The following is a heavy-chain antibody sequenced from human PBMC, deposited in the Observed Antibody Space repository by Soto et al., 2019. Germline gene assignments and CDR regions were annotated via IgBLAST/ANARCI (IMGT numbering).Heavy chain of an antibody. CDR2: IIPIFGTA. CDR1: GGTFSSYA. J-gene: IGHJ5*02. V-gene: IGHV1-69*13. D-gene: IGHD2-15*01. CDR3: ARDHCSGGSCYPGTIWWFDP. Sequence: ASVKVSCKASGGTFSSYAISWVRQAPGQGLEWMGGIIPIFGTANYAQKFQGRVTITADESTSTAYMELSSLRSEDTAVYYCARDHCSGGSCYPGTIWWFDPWGQGTLVTVSS.